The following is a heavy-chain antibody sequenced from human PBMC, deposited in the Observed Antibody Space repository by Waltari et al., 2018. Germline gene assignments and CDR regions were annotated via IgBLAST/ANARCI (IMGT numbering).Heavy chain of an antibody. V-gene: IGHV4-59*01. CDR3: ARCRGEFQLTPYYYYYMDV. Sequence: QVQLQESGPGLVKPSETLSLTCTVSGGSISSYYWSWIRQPPGKGLEWIGYIYYSGSTNYNPSLKSRVTISVDTSKNQFSLKLSSVTAADTAVYYCARCRGEFQLTPYYYYYMDVWGKGTTVTVSS. CDR1: GGSISSYY. J-gene: IGHJ6*03. CDR2: IYYSGST. D-gene: IGHD3-16*01.